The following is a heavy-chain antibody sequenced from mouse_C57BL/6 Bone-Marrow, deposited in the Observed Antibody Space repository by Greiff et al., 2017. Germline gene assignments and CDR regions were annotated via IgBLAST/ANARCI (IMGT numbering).Heavy chain of an antibody. J-gene: IGHJ3*01. CDR3: ARDGYWPFAY. V-gene: IGHV1-54*01. CDR1: GYAFTNYL. D-gene: IGHD2-3*01. CDR2: INPGSGGT. Sequence: VQLQQSGAELVRPGTSVKVSCKASGYAFTNYLIEWVKQRPGQGLEWIGVINPGSGGTNYNEKFKGKATLTADKSSSTAYMQLSSLTSEDSAVYFCARDGYWPFAYGGQGTLVTVSA.